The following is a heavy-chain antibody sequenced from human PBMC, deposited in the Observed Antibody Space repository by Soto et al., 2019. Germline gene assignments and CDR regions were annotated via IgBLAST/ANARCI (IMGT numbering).Heavy chain of an antibody. Sequence: EVQLVESGGGLVKPGGSLRLSCAASGFTFSSYSMNWVRQAPGKGLEWVSSISSSSSYIYYADSVKGRFTISRDNAKNSLYLQMNCLRAEDTAVYYCARERIVATFFRVENDAFDIWGQGTMVTVSS. V-gene: IGHV3-21*01. CDR3: ARERIVATFFRVENDAFDI. J-gene: IGHJ3*02. CDR1: GFTFSSYS. CDR2: ISSSSSYI. D-gene: IGHD5-12*01.